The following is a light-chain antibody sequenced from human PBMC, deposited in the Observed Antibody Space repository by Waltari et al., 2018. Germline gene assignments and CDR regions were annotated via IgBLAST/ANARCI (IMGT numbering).Light chain of an antibody. J-gene: IGKJ2*01. CDR2: DAS. CDR3: QQYDNLPYT. Sequence: DIQMTQSPSSLSASVGDRVTITCQASQDISNFLNWYQQKPGKAPKLLIYDASNLETGVPSRFSGSGSGTDFTFTISSPQPEDIATYYCQQYDNLPYTFGQGPSWRSN. CDR1: QDISNF. V-gene: IGKV1-33*01.